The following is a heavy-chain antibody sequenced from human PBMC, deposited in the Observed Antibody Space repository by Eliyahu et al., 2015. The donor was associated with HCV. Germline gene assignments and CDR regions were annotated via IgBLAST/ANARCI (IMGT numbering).Heavy chain of an antibody. CDR3: AVVGGERLHAWEH. CDR2: IYPGDSET. J-gene: IGHJ1*01. Sequence: EVHLVQSGAEVKQSGDSLXISCKGFGYSFPNSWXGWVGQMPGRGPGGMGVIYPGDSETRYSPSFQGHVTISADKSISTAFLQWSSLKASDTAIYYCAVVGGERLHAWEHWGQGTPVTVSP. D-gene: IGHD1-26*01. CDR1: GYSFPNSW. V-gene: IGHV5-51*03.